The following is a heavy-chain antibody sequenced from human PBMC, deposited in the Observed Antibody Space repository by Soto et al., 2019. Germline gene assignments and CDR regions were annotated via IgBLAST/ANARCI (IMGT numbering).Heavy chain of an antibody. V-gene: IGHV1-69*01. CDR2: IIPIFGTA. J-gene: IGHJ6*02. Sequence: QVQLVQSGAEVKKPGSSVKVSCKASGGTFSSYAISWVRQAPGQGLEWMGGIIPIFGTANYAQKFQGRVTITADESTSTAYMELSSLRSEDTAVYYCASATSCSSTSCYFYYYYYGMDVWGQGTTVTVSS. CDR1: GGTFSSYA. D-gene: IGHD2-2*01. CDR3: ASATSCSSTSCYFYYYYYGMDV.